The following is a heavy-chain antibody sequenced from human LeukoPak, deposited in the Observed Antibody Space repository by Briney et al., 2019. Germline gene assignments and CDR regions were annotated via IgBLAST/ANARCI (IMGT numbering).Heavy chain of an antibody. J-gene: IGHJ4*02. CDR3: AKVDNIAAAGTFGY. CDR2: ISASGAGT. V-gene: IGHV3-23*01. CDR1: GFTFSRYA. Sequence: GGSLRLSCAASGFTFSRYAMSWVRQAPGKGLEWVSAISASGAGTYNVDSVKGRFTISRDNSKNTLYLQMNSLRAEDTALYYCAKVDNIAAAGTFGYWGQGTLVTVSS. D-gene: IGHD6-13*01.